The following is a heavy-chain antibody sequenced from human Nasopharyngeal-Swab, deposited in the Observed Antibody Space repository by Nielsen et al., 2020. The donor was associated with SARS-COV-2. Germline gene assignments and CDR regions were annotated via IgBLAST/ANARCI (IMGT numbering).Heavy chain of an antibody. J-gene: IGHJ4*02. D-gene: IGHD3-3*01. CDR1: GGSFSGYY. Sequence: SETLSLTCAVYGGSFSGYYWSWIRQPPGKGLEWIGEIHHSGSTDYNPPLKSRVTISVDTSKNQFSLKLSSVTAADTAVFYCARGPVRYDFWSGYYCGCDYWGQGPPVTVTS. V-gene: IGHV4-34*01. CDR2: IHHSGST. CDR3: ARGPVRYDFWSGYYCGCDY.